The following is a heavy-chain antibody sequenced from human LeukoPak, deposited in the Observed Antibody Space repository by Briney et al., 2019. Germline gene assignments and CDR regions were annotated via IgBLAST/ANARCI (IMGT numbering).Heavy chain of an antibody. CDR1: GYSISSGYY. V-gene: IGHV4-38-2*02. J-gene: IGHJ4*02. CDR2: IYHSGST. Sequence: PSETLSLTCTVSGYSISSGYYWGWIRQPPGKGLEWIGSIYHSGSTYYNPSLKSRVTISVDTSKNQFSLKLSSVTAADTAVYYCARTNYGSGSYYTLYYFDYWGQGTLVTVSS. CDR3: ARTNYGSGSYYTLYYFDY. D-gene: IGHD3-10*01.